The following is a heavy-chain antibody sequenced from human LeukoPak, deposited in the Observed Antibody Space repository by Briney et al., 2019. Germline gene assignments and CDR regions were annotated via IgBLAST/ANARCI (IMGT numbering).Heavy chain of an antibody. Sequence: GGSLRLSCAASGLTFRNYAMTWVRQAPGKGLEWVSTISGDGTDKYFADSVKGRFTISRDNSKSAVSLQMNSLRVEDMAVYYCAKGGHYSFFDYWGQGTLVTVSS. D-gene: IGHD2-15*01. V-gene: IGHV3-23*01. CDR3: AKGGHYSFFDY. CDR1: GLTFRNYA. CDR2: ISGDGTDK. J-gene: IGHJ4*02.